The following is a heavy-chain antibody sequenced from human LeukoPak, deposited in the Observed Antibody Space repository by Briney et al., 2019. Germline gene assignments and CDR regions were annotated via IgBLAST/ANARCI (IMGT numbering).Heavy chain of an antibody. Sequence: ASVKVSCKASGYTFTSYGISWVRQAPGQGLEWMGWVCAYNGNTNYAQKLQGRVTMTTDTSTSTAYMELRSLRSDDTAVYYCAADGGSGWPPGAFDIWGQGTMVTVSS. CDR2: VCAYNGNT. J-gene: IGHJ3*02. CDR1: GYTFTSYG. CDR3: AADGGSGWPPGAFDI. V-gene: IGHV1-18*01. D-gene: IGHD6-19*01.